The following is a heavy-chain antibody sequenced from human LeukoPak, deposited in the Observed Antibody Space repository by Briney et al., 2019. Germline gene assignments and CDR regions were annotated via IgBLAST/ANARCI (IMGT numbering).Heavy chain of an antibody. V-gene: IGHV3-11*01. Sequence: GGSLRLSCVVSGFPFSDYYMNWIRQAPGKGLEWISYISSAATTKQYAGSVKGRFTISRDSYQNSMFLQLSSLRAEDTAVYYCAGPYRGYDWSDPWRKDPLVPVPS. J-gene: IGHJ5*02. CDR1: GFPFSDYY. CDR2: ISSAATTK. D-gene: IGHD5-12*01. CDR3: AGPYRGYDWSDP.